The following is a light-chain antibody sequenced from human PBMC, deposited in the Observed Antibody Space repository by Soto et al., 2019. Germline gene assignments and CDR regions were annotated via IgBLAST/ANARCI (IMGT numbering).Light chain of an antibody. Sequence: EIVMTQSPATLSVSPGERATLSCRASQSVSSNLAWYQQKPGQAPRLLIDGASTRATGMPTRFSGSGSGTEFTLTISSLQAEDFAVYCCQQYNKWPYTFGQGTKLEIK. J-gene: IGKJ2*01. V-gene: IGKV3-15*01. CDR3: QQYNKWPYT. CDR2: GAS. CDR1: QSVSSN.